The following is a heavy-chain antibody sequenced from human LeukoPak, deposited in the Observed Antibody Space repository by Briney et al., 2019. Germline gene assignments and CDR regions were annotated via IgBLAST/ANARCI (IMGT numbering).Heavy chain of an antibody. J-gene: IGHJ4*02. D-gene: IGHD4-17*01. CDR3: ARDQYGDYYFDY. CDR2: IYYSGST. Sequence: PSETLSLTCTVSGGSISSDYWSWIRQPPGKGLEWIGYIYYSGSTNYNPSLKSRVTISVDTSKNQFSLKLSSVTAADTAVYYCARDQYGDYYFDYWGQGTLVTVSS. V-gene: IGHV4-59*01. CDR1: GGSISSDY.